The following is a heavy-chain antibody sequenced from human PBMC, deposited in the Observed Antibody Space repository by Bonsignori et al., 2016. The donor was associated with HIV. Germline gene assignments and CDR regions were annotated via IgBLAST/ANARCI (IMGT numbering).Heavy chain of an antibody. V-gene: IGHV4-59*01. CDR3: ARGSGSYFYYYYYYMDV. CDR1: GGSISSYY. Sequence: GSLRLSCTVSGGSISSYYWSWIRQPPGKGLEWIGYIYYSGSTNYNPSLKSRVTISVDTSKNQFSLKLSSVTAADTAVYYCARGSGSYFYYYYYYMDVWGKGTTVTVSS. D-gene: IGHD1-26*01. CDR2: IYYSGST. J-gene: IGHJ6*03.